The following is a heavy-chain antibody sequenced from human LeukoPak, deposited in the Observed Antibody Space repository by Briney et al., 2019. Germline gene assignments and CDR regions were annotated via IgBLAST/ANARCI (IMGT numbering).Heavy chain of an antibody. CDR3: ARGRWSDSSSRRRYFDR. Sequence: PSETLSLTCAVYGGSFSGYYWSWIRQPPGKGLEWIGEINHSGSTNYNPSLKSRVTISVDTSKNQFSLKLSSVTAADTAVYYCARGRWSDSSSRRRYFDRWGRGALVTVSS. D-gene: IGHD6-13*01. V-gene: IGHV4-34*01. J-gene: IGHJ2*01. CDR2: INHSGST. CDR1: GGSFSGYY.